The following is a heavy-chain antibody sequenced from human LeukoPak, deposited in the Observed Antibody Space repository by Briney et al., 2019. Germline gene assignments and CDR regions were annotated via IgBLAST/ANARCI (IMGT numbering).Heavy chain of an antibody. J-gene: IGHJ4*02. CDR2: ISSSSSYI. CDR3: ARTMITFGGVLDY. D-gene: IGHD3-16*01. Sequence: GGSLRLSCAASGFTFSSYSMNWVRQAPGKGLEWVSSISSSSSYIYYADSVKGRFTISRDNAKNSLYLQMNSLRAEDTAVYYCARTMITFGGVLDYWGQGTLVTVSS. CDR1: GFTFSSYS. V-gene: IGHV3-21*01.